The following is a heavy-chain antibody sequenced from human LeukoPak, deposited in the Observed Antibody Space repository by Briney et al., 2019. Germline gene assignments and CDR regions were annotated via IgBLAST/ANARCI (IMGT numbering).Heavy chain of an antibody. J-gene: IGHJ5*02. CDR2: INHSGST. D-gene: IGHD3-3*01. V-gene: IGHV4-34*01. CDR1: GGSFSGYY. CDR3: ASSTIFGVVANWFDP. Sequence: PSETLSLTCAVYGGSFSGYYWSRIRQPPGKGLEWIGEINHSGSTNYNPSLKSRVTISVDTSKNQFSLKLNSVTAADTAVYYCASSTIFGVVANWFDPWGQGTLVTVSS.